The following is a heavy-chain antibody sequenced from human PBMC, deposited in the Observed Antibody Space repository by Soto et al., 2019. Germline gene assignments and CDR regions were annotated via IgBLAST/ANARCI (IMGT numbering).Heavy chain of an antibody. D-gene: IGHD1-1*01. Sequence: KASETLSLTCAVSGGSISSGGYSWTWIRQPPGKGLEWIGYVHHTGSTTYNPSLKTRVNISVDRPNNQFFLTLTSATAADSAIYYCARGLWNDVFQYWGRGSLVTVSS. V-gene: IGHV4-30-2*01. CDR2: VHHTGST. CDR3: ARGLWNDVFQY. J-gene: IGHJ1*01. CDR1: GGSISSGGYS.